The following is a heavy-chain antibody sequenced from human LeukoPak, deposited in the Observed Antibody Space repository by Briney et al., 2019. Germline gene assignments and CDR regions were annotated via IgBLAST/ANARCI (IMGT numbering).Heavy chain of an antibody. J-gene: IGHJ4*02. CDR2: IYYSGST. V-gene: IGHV4-59*01. D-gene: IGHD4-17*01. Sequence: SETLSLTCTVSGGSISSYYWSLIRQPPGKGLEWIGYIYYSGSTNYNPSLKSRVTISVDTSKNQFSLKLSSVTAADTAVYYRARVLHYGDYHLCYFDYWGQGTLVTVSS. CDR3: ARVLHYGDYHLCYFDY. CDR1: GGSISSYY.